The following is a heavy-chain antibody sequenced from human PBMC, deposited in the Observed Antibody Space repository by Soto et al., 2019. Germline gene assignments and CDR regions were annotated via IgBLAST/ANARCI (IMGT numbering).Heavy chain of an antibody. D-gene: IGHD3-22*01. CDR1: GDSVSSNSAA. CDR2: TYYRSKWYN. Sequence: SQTLSLTCAISGDSVSSNSAAWNWIRQSPSRGLEWLGRTYYRSKWYNDYAVSVKSRITINPDTSKNQFSLQLNSVTPEDTAVYYCARGQYYDRSGYLSPVDAFDLWGQGTMVTVSS. J-gene: IGHJ3*01. V-gene: IGHV6-1*01. CDR3: ARGQYYDRSGYLSPVDAFDL.